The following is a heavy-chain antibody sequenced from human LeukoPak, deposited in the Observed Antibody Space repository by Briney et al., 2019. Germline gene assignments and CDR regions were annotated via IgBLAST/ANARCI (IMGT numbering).Heavy chain of an antibody. CDR1: GGSISNYY. V-gene: IGHV4-59*01. CDR3: ARDGYDSNGYYDC. Sequence: PSETLSLTCSVSGGSISNYYWSWIRQPPGKGLEWIGYIYYSGSTNYNPSLKSRVTISLDTSKSQFSLNLTSVTAADTAVYYCARDGYDSNGYYDCWGQGTLVTVS. J-gene: IGHJ4*02. CDR2: IYYSGST. D-gene: IGHD3-22*01.